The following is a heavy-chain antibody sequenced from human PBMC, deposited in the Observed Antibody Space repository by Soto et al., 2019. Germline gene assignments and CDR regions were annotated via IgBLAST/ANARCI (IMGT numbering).Heavy chain of an antibody. CDR1: GFSLSSSDVG. CDR2: IYGDDDQ. V-gene: IGHV2-5*02. J-gene: IGHJ3*02. D-gene: IGHD4-17*01. Sequence: QITLKESGPTLVKPTQTLTLTCTFSGFSLSSSDVGVGWIRQAPGEALEWLALIYGDDDQRYSPSLRSRLIVTKDTSKNQVVLTMTYVDPVDTATYYCAHRGRWPRGGAYDIWGQGTTVTVSS. CDR3: AHRGRWPRGGAYDI.